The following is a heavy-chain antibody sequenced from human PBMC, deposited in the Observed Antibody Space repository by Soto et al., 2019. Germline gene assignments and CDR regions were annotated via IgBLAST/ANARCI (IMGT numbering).Heavy chain of an antibody. V-gene: IGHV4-59*08. CDR2: IYYSGST. Sequence: QVQLQESGPGLVKPSETLSLTCTVSGGSISSYYWSWIRQPPGKGLEWIGYIYYSGSTNYNPSLKSRVTISVDTSKNQFSLMLSPAPAADTAVYYCAGTHYYGSGTYGFDPWGQGTLVTVSS. CDR1: GGSISSYY. CDR3: AGTHYYGSGTYGFDP. J-gene: IGHJ5*02. D-gene: IGHD3-10*01.